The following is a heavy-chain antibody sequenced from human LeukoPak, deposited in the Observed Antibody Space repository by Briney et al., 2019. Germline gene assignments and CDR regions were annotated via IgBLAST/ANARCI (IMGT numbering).Heavy chain of an antibody. CDR3: ARDHRLCSGGSRYENWFDP. CDR2: IYYSGST. V-gene: IGHV4-59*01. CDR1: GGSISSYY. J-gene: IGHJ5*02. D-gene: IGHD2-15*01. Sequence: SETLSLTCTVSGGSISSYYWSWIRQPPGKGLEWVGYIYYSGSTNYNPSLKSRVTISVDTAKNQFSLKLSSVTAADTAVYYCARDHRLCSGGSRYENWFDPWGQGTLVTVSS.